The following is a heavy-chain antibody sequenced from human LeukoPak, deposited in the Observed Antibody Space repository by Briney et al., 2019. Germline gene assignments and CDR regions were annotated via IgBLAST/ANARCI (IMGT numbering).Heavy chain of an antibody. J-gene: IGHJ3*02. CDR3: ASVMIVPTDAFDI. CDR1: GGSIRGSY. CDR2: INHSGST. V-gene: IGHV4-34*01. Sequence: PSETLSLTCTVSGGSIRGSYWSWIRQPPGKGLEWIGEINHSGSTNYNPSLKSRVTISVDTSKNQFSLKLSSVTAADTAVYYCASVMIVPTDAFDIWGQGTMVTVSS. D-gene: IGHD3-22*01.